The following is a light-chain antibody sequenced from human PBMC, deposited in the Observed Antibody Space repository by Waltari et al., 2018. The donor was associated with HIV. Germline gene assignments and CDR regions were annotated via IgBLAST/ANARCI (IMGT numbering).Light chain of an antibody. Sequence: QSALTQPASVSGSPGQSITISCTGTSSDVGIDNYVAWYRQHSGKAPKLMIYDVSNRPSGVSNRFSGSKSGNTASLTISGLQAEDEADYYCSSYTTSSTYVFGTGTKVTVL. CDR3: SSYTTSSTYV. CDR2: DVS. CDR1: SSDVGIDNY. V-gene: IGLV2-14*03. J-gene: IGLJ1*01.